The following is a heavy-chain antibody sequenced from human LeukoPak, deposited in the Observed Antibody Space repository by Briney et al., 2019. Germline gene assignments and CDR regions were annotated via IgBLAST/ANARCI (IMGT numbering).Heavy chain of an antibody. CDR1: EFTFSTYS. CDR3: ARDQRAPAYGMDV. Sequence: GGPLKLSCAASEFTFSTYSLTWFRQPPGKGLKWFSYISSGSSTIYYADSVKGRFTISRDNAKNSLYLQMNSLRDEDTAVYYCARDQRAPAYGMDVWGQGTTVTVSS. J-gene: IGHJ6*02. CDR2: ISSGSSTI. V-gene: IGHV3-48*02. D-gene: IGHD6-25*01.